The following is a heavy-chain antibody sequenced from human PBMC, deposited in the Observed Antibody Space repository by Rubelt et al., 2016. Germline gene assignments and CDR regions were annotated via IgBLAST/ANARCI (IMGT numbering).Heavy chain of an antibody. V-gene: IGHV4-31*03. J-gene: IGHJ4*02. CDR2: IYCGGGT. D-gene: IGHD1-26*01. CDR1: GGSISSGGYY. Sequence: QVQLQESGPGLVKPSQTLSLTCTVSGGSISSGGYYWSWIRQHPGKGLEWIGYIYCGGGTYYNPPPKSRVTMSVETSKNQVSLKLSSVTAADTAVYYCARGELPAYFGYWGQGTLVTVSS. CDR3: ARGELPAYFGY.